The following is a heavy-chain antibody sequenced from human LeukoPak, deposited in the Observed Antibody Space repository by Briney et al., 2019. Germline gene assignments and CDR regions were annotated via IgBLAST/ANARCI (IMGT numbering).Heavy chain of an antibody. V-gene: IGHV3-21*01. Sequence: PGGSLRLSCAASGFTFSSYSMNWVRQAPGKGLEWVSSISSSSSYIYYADSVKGRFTISRDNAKNSLYLQMNSLRAEDTAVYYCERDLYGGNSGYDYWGQGTLVTVSS. CDR1: GFTFSSYS. CDR3: ERDLYGGNSGYDY. D-gene: IGHD4-23*01. J-gene: IGHJ4*02. CDR2: ISSSSSYI.